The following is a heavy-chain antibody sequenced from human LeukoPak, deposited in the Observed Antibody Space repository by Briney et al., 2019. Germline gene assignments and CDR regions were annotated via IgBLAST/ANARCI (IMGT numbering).Heavy chain of an antibody. CDR3: ARAGGYCGRISCPYYFDY. CDR2: INPSGSST. V-gene: IGHV1-46*01. D-gene: IGHD2-15*01. Sequence: ASVKVSCKASGYSFTSHYMHWVRQAPGQGLEWMGLINPSGSSTLYAQKFQGRVTMTRDMSTTTAYMELSSLTSDDTAVYYCARAGGYCGRISCPYYFDYWGQGSLVAVSS. J-gene: IGHJ4*02. CDR1: GYSFTSHY.